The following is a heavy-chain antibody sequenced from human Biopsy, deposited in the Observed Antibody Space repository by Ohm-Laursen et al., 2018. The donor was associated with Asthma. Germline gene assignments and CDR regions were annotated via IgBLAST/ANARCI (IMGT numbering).Heavy chain of an antibody. CDR3: ARGYSGSDRIVYYYSGLEV. D-gene: IGHD5-12*01. J-gene: IGHJ6*02. V-gene: IGHV1-69*01. CDR1: GDSFSNYA. CDR2: LIPVLGTP. Sequence: EPSVTASCTASGDSFSNYAISWVRQAPGQGLEWMGGLIPVLGTPDHAQMFEGRVTITADESTSTAYMELSSLSSEDTAVYYCARGYSGSDRIVYYYSGLEVWGQGTTVTVSS.